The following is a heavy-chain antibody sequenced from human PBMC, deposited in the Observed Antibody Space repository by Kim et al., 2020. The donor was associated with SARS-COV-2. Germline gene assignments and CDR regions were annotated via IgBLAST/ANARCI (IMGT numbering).Heavy chain of an antibody. J-gene: IGHJ2*01. CDR2: IREVYGGK. D-gene: IGHD6-13*01. V-gene: IGHV3-7*05. CDR1: GFTLRSYW. Sequence: GGSLRLSCEASGFTLRSYWMNWVRQAPGKGLEWVASIREVYGGKNDVAARGRFTTTRESYTKTVLLQMNSLRAEDTAVDYCAKGIPDWYSDLWGRGSLVIVSS. CDR3: AKGIPDWYSDL.